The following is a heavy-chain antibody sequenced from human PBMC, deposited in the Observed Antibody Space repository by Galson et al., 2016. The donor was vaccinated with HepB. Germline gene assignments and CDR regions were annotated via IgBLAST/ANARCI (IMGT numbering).Heavy chain of an antibody. CDR2: INPSGGAT. CDR1: GYTFTDYF. D-gene: IGHD1-26*01. Sequence: SVKVSCKASGYTFTDYFMHWVRQAPGQGLEWMGIINPSGGATTYAQKFQGRVTMTRGTSTSRVYMELSSLRSEDTAVYYCARALKWELPFDPWGQGTLVTVSS. V-gene: IGHV1-46*01. J-gene: IGHJ5*02. CDR3: ARALKWELPFDP.